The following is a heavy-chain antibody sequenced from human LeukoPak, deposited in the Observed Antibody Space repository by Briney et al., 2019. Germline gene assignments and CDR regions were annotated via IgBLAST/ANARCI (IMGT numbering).Heavy chain of an antibody. CDR3: AREGGTGEFDY. D-gene: IGHD3/OR15-3a*01. CDR2: ISSSSSYI. CDR1: GFTFSNAW. J-gene: IGHJ4*02. V-gene: IGHV3-21*01. Sequence: GGSLRLSCAASGFTFSNAWMSWVRQAPGKGLEWVSSISSSSSYIYYADSVKGRFTISRDNAKNSLYLQMNSLRAEDTAVYYCAREGGTGEFDYWGQGTLVTVSS.